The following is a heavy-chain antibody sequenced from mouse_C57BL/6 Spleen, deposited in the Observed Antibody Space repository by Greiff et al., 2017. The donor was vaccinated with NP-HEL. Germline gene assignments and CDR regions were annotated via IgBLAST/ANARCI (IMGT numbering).Heavy chain of an antibody. CDR2: ISSGSSTI. D-gene: IGHD2-4*01. V-gene: IGHV5-17*01. J-gene: IGHJ4*01. Sequence: EVQLVESGGGLVKPGGSLKLSCAASGFTFSDYGMHWVRQAPEKGLEWVAYISSGSSTIYYADTVKGRFTISRDNAKNTLFLQMTSLRSEDTAMYYCARGGTFYDYLYYAMDYWGQGTSVTVSS. CDR3: ARGGTFYDYLYYAMDY. CDR1: GFTFSDYG.